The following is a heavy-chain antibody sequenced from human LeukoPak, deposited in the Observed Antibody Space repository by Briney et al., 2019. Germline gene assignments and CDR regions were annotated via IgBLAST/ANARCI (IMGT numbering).Heavy chain of an antibody. D-gene: IGHD4-17*01. Sequence: SENLSLTCTVSGGSISSGSYYWSWIRQPAGKGLEWIGRIYTSGSTNYNPSLKSRVTISVDTSKNQFSLKLSSVTAADTAVYYCARLRGDYGDYWDNFDYWGQGTLVTVSS. V-gene: IGHV4-61*02. J-gene: IGHJ4*02. CDR1: GGSISSGSYY. CDR3: ARLRGDYGDYWDNFDY. CDR2: IYTSGST.